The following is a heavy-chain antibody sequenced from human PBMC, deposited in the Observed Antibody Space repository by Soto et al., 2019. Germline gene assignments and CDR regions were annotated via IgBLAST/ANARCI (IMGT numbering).Heavy chain of an antibody. CDR1: GGSISSSNW. J-gene: IGHJ6*02. Sequence: WETLSLTCAVSGGSISSSNWWSWVRQPPGKGLEWIGEIYHSGSTNYNPSLKSRATISVDKSKNQFSLKLSSVTAADTAVYYCARTPTIFGVVKVGMDVWGQGTTVTVSS. D-gene: IGHD3-3*01. V-gene: IGHV4-4*02. CDR2: IYHSGST. CDR3: ARTPTIFGVVKVGMDV.